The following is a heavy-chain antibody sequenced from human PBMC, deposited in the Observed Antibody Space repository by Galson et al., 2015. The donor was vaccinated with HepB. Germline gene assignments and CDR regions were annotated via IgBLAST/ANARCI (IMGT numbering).Heavy chain of an antibody. D-gene: IGHD6-6*01. J-gene: IGHJ4*02. CDR3: ARDIAGRPADY. CDR2: ISSSTSYT. V-gene: IGHV3-11*06. CDR1: GFSFSDYY. Sequence: SLRLSCAASGFSFSDYYMSWIRQAPGKGLEWVSYISSSTSYTNYADSVKGRFTISRDNAKNLLYLQINSLRAEDTAAYYCARDIAGRPADYWGQGTLLTVSS.